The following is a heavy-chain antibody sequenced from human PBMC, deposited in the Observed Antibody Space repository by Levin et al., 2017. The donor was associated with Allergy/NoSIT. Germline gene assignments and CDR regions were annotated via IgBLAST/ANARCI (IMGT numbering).Heavy chain of an antibody. J-gene: IGHJ5*02. D-gene: IGHD6-19*01. CDR2: ISSSSSYI. Sequence: GGSLRLSCAASGFTFSSYSMNWVRQAPGKGLEWVSSISSSSSYIYYADSVKGRFTISRDNAKNSLYLQMNSLRAEDTAVYYCARDVAVERPPNWFDPWGQGTLVTVSS. CDR1: GFTFSSYS. V-gene: IGHV3-21*01. CDR3: ARDVAVERPPNWFDP.